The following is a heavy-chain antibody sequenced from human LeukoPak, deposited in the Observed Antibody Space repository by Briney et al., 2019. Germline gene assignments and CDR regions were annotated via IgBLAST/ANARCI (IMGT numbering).Heavy chain of an antibody. CDR1: GGSMSSYY. CDR3: ASTAGFSSLINWFDP. V-gene: IGHV4-59*08. Sequence: SETLSLTCTVSGGSMSSYYWSWIRQPPGKGLEWIGYIYYSGTTNYNPSLKSRVTISVDTSKNQFSLKLSSVTAADTAVYYCASTAGFSSLINWFDPWGQGTLVTVSS. D-gene: IGHD6-13*01. CDR2: IYYSGTT. J-gene: IGHJ5*02.